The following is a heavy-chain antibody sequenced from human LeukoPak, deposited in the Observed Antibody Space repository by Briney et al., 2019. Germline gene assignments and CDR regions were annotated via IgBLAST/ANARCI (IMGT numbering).Heavy chain of an antibody. D-gene: IGHD2-2*01. Sequence: SETLSLTCAVYGGSFSGYYWSWIRQPPGKGLEWIGEINHSGSTNYNPSLKSRVTISVDTSKNQFSLKLSSVTAADTAVYYCARVSPVPAAIDAFDIWGQGTMVTVSS. CDR3: ARVSPVPAAIDAFDI. V-gene: IGHV4-34*01. CDR1: GGSFSGYY. CDR2: INHSGST. J-gene: IGHJ3*02.